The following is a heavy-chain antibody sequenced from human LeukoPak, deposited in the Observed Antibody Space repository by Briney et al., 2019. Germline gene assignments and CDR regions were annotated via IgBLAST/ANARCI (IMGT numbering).Heavy chain of an antibody. V-gene: IGHV3-21*01. CDR2: IGSSSSYI. Sequence: PGGSLRLSCAASGFTFSSYSMNWVRQAPGKGLEWVSSIGSSSSYIYYADSVKGRFTISRDNAKNSLYLQMNSLRAEDTAVYYCARDAYCSSTSCDDYWGQGTLVTVSS. CDR3: ARDAYCSSTSCDDY. J-gene: IGHJ4*02. D-gene: IGHD2-2*01. CDR1: GFTFSSYS.